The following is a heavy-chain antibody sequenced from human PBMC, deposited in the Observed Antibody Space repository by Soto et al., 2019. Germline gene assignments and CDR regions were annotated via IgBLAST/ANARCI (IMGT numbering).Heavy chain of an antibody. J-gene: IGHJ6*02. D-gene: IGHD6-6*01. CDR3: AKALQYSSSRDYFYYGMDV. CDR2: MNSGGRS. V-gene: IGHV3-23*01. Sequence: PGGSLRLSCAASGFTFSNYSMSWVRQAPGKGLEWVSGMNSGGRSYYADSVKGRFTISRDTSKDMLCLQMNSLRADDTAVFYCAKALQYSSSRDYFYYGMDVWGQGTTVTVSS. CDR1: GFTFSNYS.